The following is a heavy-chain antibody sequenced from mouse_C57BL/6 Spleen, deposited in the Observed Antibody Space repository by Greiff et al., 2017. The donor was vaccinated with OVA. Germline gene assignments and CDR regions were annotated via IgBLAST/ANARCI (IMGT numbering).Heavy chain of an antibody. CDR3: ARNGMVTTGYFDD. J-gene: IGHJ2*01. CDR2: IHPNSGST. D-gene: IGHD2-2*01. Sequence: QVQLQQPGAELVKPGASVKLSCKASGYTFTSYWMHWVKQRPGQGLEWIGMIHPNSGSTNYNEKFKSKATLTVDKSSSTAYMQLSSLTSEDSAVYYCARNGMVTTGYFDDWGQGTTLTVSS. CDR1: GYTFTSYW. V-gene: IGHV1-64*01.